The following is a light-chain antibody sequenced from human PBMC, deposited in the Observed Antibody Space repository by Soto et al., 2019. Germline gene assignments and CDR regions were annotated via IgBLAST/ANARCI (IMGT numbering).Light chain of an antibody. CDR1: QSISSY. CDR3: QQSYSTPRT. V-gene: IGKV1-39*01. CDR2: AAS. J-gene: IGKJ1*01. Sequence: DIQMTQSPSSLSASVGDRVTITCLASQSISSYLNWYQQKPGKDPKLLIYAASSLQSGVPSRFSGSGSGTDFTLTISSLQPEDFATFYCQQSYSTPRTFGQGTKVDIK.